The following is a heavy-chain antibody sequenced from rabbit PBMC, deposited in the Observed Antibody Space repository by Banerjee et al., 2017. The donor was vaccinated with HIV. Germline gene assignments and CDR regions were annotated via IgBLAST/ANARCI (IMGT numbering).Heavy chain of an antibody. Sequence: QEQLEESGGDLVKPEGSLTLTCTASGFSFSSSYYMCWVRQAPGKGPEWIACIYGGSSGSTYYASWVNGRFTISKASSTTVTLQMTSLTAADTATYFCARNEYTGTAYDLWGPGTLV. V-gene: IGHV1S45*01. CDR3: ARNEYTGTAYDL. CDR1: GFSFSSSYY. CDR2: IYGGSSGST. D-gene: IGHD7-1*01. J-gene: IGHJ4*01.